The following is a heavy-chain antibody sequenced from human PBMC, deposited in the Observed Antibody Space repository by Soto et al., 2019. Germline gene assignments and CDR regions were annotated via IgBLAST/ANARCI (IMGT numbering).Heavy chain of an antibody. CDR1: GGSFSGYY. V-gene: IGHV4-34*01. CDR3: ARDPTLASDI. CDR2: INHSGST. J-gene: IGHJ3*02. Sequence: QVQLQQWGAGLLKPSETLSLTCAVYGGSFSGYYWSWIRQPPGKGLEWIGEINHSGSTNYNPSLKSRVTISVDTSKTQFSLKLSSVTDADTAVYYWARDPTLASDIWGQGTMVTVSS.